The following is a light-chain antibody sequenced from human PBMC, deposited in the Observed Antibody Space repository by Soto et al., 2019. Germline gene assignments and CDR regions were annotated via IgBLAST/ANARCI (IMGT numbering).Light chain of an antibody. V-gene: IGLV7-46*01. CDR3: LLSYSGARHV. CDR1: TGAVTSGHY. CDR2: DTS. J-gene: IGLJ1*01. Sequence: QAAVTQEPSLTVSPGGTVTLTCGSSTGAVTSGHYPYWFQQKPGQAPRTLIYDTSNKHSWTPARFSGSLLGGKAALTLSGAQPEDEAEYYCLLSYSGARHVFGTGTKLTVL.